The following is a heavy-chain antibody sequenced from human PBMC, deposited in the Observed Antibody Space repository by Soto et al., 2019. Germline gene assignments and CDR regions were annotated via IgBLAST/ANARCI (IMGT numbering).Heavy chain of an antibody. CDR2: ISGSGGST. CDR1: GFTFSSYA. Sequence: GGSLRLSCAASGFTFSSYAMSWVRQAPGKGLEWVSAISGSGGSTYYADSVKGRFTISRDNSKNTLYLQMNSLRAEDTAVYYCAGSADYYDSSGGPLGYFDLWGRGTLVTVSS. D-gene: IGHD3-22*01. V-gene: IGHV3-23*01. CDR3: AGSADYYDSSGGPLGYFDL. J-gene: IGHJ2*01.